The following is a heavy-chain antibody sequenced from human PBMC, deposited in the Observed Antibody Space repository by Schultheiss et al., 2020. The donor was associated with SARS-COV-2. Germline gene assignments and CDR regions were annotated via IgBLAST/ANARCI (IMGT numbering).Heavy chain of an antibody. J-gene: IGHJ6*02. V-gene: IGHV1-8*01. CDR3: ARDYYDSSGYYWGMDV. CDR1: GYTFTSYD. CDR2: MNPNSGNT. D-gene: IGHD3-22*01. Sequence: ASVKVSCKASGYTFTSYDINWVRQATGQGLEWMGWMNPNSGNTGYAQKFQGRVTITADESTSTAYMELSSLRSEDTAVYYCARDYYDSSGYYWGMDVWGQGTTVTVSS.